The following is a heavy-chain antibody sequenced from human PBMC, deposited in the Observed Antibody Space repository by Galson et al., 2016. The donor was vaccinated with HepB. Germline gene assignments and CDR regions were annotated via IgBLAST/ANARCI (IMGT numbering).Heavy chain of an antibody. J-gene: IGHJ5*02. CDR1: GYTFTTYY. D-gene: IGHD4-17*01. Sequence: SVKVSCKASGYTFTTYYVHWVRQAPGQGLEWMGVINPSSGNTNYAQKFQGRVTMTRDTSTTTVYMELSSLRSEDTAVYYCARVERIDDGDYGWFDPWGQGTLVTVTS. V-gene: IGHV1-46*01. CDR2: INPSSGNT. CDR3: ARVERIDDGDYGWFDP.